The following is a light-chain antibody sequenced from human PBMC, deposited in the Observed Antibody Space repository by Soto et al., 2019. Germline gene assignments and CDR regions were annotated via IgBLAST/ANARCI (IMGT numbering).Light chain of an antibody. CDR2: GAS. CDR1: QSVSSN. J-gene: IGKJ5*01. CDR3: QQHGRSPIT. Sequence: EIVLTQSPGTLSLSPGERATLCCRASQSVSSNLAWYQQKPGQAPRLLIYGASNRATGIPDRFSGSGSGTDFTLTISRLELEDFAVYYCQQHGRSPITSGQGTRLEIK. V-gene: IGKV3-20*01.